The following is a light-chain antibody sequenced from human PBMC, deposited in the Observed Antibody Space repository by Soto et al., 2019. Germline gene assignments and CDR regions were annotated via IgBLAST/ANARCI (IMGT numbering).Light chain of an antibody. J-gene: IGLJ2*01. Sequence: QSALTHPPSVSGSPGQPITISCPGTDSDVGGYNYVSWYQQHPGKAPKLIIYGVTNRPSGVSNRFSGSKSGNTASLTISGLQAEDEADYYCSSYTTRSTYVVLGGGTKLTVL. CDR2: GVT. CDR1: DSDVGGYNY. CDR3: SSYTTRSTYVV. V-gene: IGLV2-14*01.